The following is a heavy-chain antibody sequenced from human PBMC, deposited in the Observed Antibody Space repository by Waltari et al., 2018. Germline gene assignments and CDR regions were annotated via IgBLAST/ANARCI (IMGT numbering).Heavy chain of an antibody. J-gene: IGHJ1*01. Sequence: QVQLQESGPGLVKPSGTLSLTCAVSGGSLSSSNCWTWGRQPPGKGLEWIGEIYHSGSTNYNPSLKSRVTISVYKSKNQFSLKLSSVTAADTAVYYCASYSSSSAEYFQHWGQGTLVTVSS. D-gene: IGHD6-6*01. CDR1: GGSLSSSNC. V-gene: IGHV4-4*02. CDR3: ASYSSSSAEYFQH. CDR2: IYHSGST.